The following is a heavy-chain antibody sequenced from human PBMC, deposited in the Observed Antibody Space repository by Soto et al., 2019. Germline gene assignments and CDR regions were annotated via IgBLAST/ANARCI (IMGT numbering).Heavy chain of an antibody. J-gene: IGHJ6*02. CDR1: GFTFSTYA. Sequence: EVQLLESGGGLVQPGGSLRLSCAASGFTFSTYAMSWVRQAPGKGLEWVSAISVGGANTYYADSVKGRFTISRDNSKNSLYLQLKRLRAEETAVYSCANDLRGQFQGHYCYYGMDVWGQGTTVTVSS. V-gene: IGHV3-23*01. D-gene: IGHD3-16*01. CDR3: ANDLRGQFQGHYCYYGMDV. CDR2: ISVGGANT.